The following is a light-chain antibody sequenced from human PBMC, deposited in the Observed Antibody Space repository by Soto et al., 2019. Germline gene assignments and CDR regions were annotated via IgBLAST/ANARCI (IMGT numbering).Light chain of an antibody. J-gene: IGLJ1*01. CDR2: GNS. CDR3: QCYFSSRSGSV. Sequence: QAVLTQPPSVSGAPGQRVTISCTGSSSNIGACYDVHWYQQLPGTDPKLLISGNSNRPSGVPDRFSDSKSGTSASLATTGLQDEDEAAYYYQCYFSSRSGSVFGTGTKLTVL. V-gene: IGLV1-40*01. CDR1: SSNIGACYD.